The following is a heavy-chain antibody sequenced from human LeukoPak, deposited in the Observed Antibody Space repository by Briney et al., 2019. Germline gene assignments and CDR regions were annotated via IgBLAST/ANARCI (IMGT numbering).Heavy chain of an antibody. D-gene: IGHD6-6*01. CDR3: AREDSSSRADY. CDR2: IYYSGST. V-gene: IGHV4-59*01. CDR1: GGSISSYY. J-gene: IGHJ4*02. Sequence: SETLSLTCTVSGGSISSYYWSWIRQPPGKGLEWIGYIYYSGSTNYNPSLKGRVTISVDTSKNQFSLKLSSVTAADTAVYYCAREDSSSRADYWGQGTLVTVSS.